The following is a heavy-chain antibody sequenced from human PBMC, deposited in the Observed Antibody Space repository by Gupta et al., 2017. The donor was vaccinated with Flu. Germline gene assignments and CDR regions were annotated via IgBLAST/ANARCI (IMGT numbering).Heavy chain of an antibody. D-gene: IGHD1-1*01. Sequence: QERVVESGGGVVQPGRSLRLSCAASGFSFSNYGMHWVRQAPGKGLEWVAVISHDGSNYYHTDSVKGRFTISRDNSKNTLYLQMSSLRTEDTAVYYCAEDCRWNNNNYGMNVWGQGTTVTVSS. J-gene: IGHJ6*02. V-gene: IGHV3-30*18. CDR3: AEDCRWNNNNYGMNV. CDR2: ISHDGSNY. CDR1: GFSFSNYG.